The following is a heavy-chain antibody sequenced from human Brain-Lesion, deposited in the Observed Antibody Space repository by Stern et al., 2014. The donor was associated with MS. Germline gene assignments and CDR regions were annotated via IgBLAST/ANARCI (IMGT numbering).Heavy chain of an antibody. D-gene: IGHD3-10*01. CDR1: GFTFSNYC. J-gene: IGHJ5*01. V-gene: IGHV3-74*02. CDR2: VNNDGRRT. Sequence: VQLVEPGGGLVQPGGSLRLSCAASGFTFSNYCMHWVRQAPGKGLVWVSRVNNDGRRTSYADSVKGRFTMSRDNAKNTLYLQMNSLRVEDTAIYYCARGERWFDSWGQGTLVTVSS. CDR3: ARGERWFDS.